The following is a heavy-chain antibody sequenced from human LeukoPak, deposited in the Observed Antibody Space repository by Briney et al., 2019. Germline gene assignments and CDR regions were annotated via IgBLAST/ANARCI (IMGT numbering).Heavy chain of an antibody. CDR1: GYTVTSYG. CDR3: ARVWNYYDSSGYYLGSSFDY. D-gene: IGHD3-22*01. Sequence: ASVRVSCKASGYTVTSYGISWVRQAPGQGLEWMGWISVYNGNTNYAQNLQGRVTMTTDTSTSTAYMELRSLRSDGTAVYYCARVWNYYDSSGYYLGSSFDYWGQGTLVTVSS. CDR2: ISVYNGNT. V-gene: IGHV1-18*01. J-gene: IGHJ4*02.